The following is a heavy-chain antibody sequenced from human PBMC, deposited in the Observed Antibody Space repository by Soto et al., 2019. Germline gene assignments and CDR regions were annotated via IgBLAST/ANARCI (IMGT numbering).Heavy chain of an antibody. CDR3: AKFRGPSYSYYYMDV. Sequence: EVQLLESGGGLVQPGGSLRLSCATSGFTFSTYAMNWLRQAPGRGLECVSFISGSGRTTYYADSVKGRFTVSRDNSKNTLHLQMNSLRAEDTALYYCAKFRGPSYSYYYMDVWGKGATVTVSS. J-gene: IGHJ6*03. CDR1: GFTFSTYA. D-gene: IGHD3-16*01. V-gene: IGHV3-23*01. CDR2: ISGSGRTT.